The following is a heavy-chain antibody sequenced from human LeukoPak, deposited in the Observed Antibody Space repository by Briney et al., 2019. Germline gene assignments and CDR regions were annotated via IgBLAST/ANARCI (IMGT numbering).Heavy chain of an antibody. CDR2: IRYDGSNK. V-gene: IGHV3-33*01. J-gene: IGHJ3*02. CDR3: ARDLFRWGGAFDI. Sequence: PGGSLRLSCAASGFTFSSYGMHWVRQAPGKGLEWVAVIRYDGSNKYYADSVKGRFTISRDNSKNTLYLQMNSLRAEDTAVYYCARDLFRWGGAFDIWGQGTMVTASS. D-gene: IGHD3-16*01. CDR1: GFTFSSYG.